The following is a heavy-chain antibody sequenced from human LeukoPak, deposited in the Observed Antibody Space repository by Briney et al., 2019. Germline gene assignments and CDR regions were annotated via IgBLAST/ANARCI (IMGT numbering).Heavy chain of an antibody. J-gene: IGHJ4*02. CDR1: GGSFSGYY. CDR2: IYHSGST. CDR3: ARVAQSYYDSSGYGVREYYFDY. D-gene: IGHD3-22*01. Sequence: SETLSLTCAVYGGSFSGYYWSWIRQPPGKGLEWIGYIYHSGSTNYNPSLKSRVTISVDTSKNQFSLKLSSVTAADTAVYYCARVAQSYYDSSGYGVREYYFDYWGQGTLVTVSS. V-gene: IGHV4-59*01.